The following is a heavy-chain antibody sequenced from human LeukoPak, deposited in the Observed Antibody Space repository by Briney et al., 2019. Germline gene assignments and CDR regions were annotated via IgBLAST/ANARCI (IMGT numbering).Heavy chain of an antibody. CDR2: IYYSGST. CDR1: GGSISSYY. D-gene: IGHD3-9*01. V-gene: IGHV4-59*01. Sequence: PSETLSLTCTVSGGSISSYYWSWIRQPPGKGLEWIGYIYYSGSTNYSPSLKSRVTISVDTSKNQFSLKLSSVTAADTAVYYCARVDEYYDIYYWGQGTLVTVSS. CDR3: ARVDEYYDIYY. J-gene: IGHJ4*02.